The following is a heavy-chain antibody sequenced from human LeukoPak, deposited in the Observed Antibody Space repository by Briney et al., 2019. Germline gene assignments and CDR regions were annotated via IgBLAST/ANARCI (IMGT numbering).Heavy chain of an antibody. D-gene: IGHD2-21*01. V-gene: IGHV3-74*01. Sequence: PGGSLRLSCADSGFTCSRYWMHWLRQTPGKGLVWVSCISADGSVTRYADSVKGRFTISRDNTKSTLYLQMHSLTAEHTAVYYCATAGGGDSRMGFDPWGQGTLVTVSS. CDR2: ISADGSVT. CDR1: GFTCSRYW. CDR3: ATAGGGDSRMGFDP. J-gene: IGHJ5*02.